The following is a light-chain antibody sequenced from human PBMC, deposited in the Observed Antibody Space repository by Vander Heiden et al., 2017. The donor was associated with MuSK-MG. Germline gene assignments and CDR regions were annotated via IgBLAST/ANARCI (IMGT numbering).Light chain of an antibody. CDR3: QAGDSSNHVV. V-gene: IGLV3-1*01. CDR2: QEN. Sequence: SSELTQPPSVSVSPGQTASISCSADKLGDVYAYWYQQKPGQSPVLVIFQENKRPAGIPERFSGSNSGNTATLTISGTQERDEADYYCQAGDSSNHVVFGGGTKLTVL. J-gene: IGLJ2*01. CDR1: KLGDVY.